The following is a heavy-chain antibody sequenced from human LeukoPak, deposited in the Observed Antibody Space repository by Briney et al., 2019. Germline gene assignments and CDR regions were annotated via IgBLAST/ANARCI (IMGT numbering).Heavy chain of an antibody. J-gene: IGHJ4*02. CDR3: ARAAAATPFDY. CDR2: INPNSGGT. D-gene: IGHD6-13*01. Sequence: ASVKVSCKASGYTFTGYYMHWVRQAPGQGLEWMGWINPNSGGTNYAQKFQGRVTMTRDTSISTAYMELSRLTSDDTAMYYCARAAAATPFDYWGQGTLVTVSS. CDR1: GYTFTGYY. V-gene: IGHV1-2*02.